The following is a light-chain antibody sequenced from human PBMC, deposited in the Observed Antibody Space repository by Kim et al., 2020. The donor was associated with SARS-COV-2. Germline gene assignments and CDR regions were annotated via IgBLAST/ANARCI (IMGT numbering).Light chain of an antibody. J-gene: IGKJ2*01. CDR1: QSVTNNY. CDR2: GAS. V-gene: IGKV3-20*01. Sequence: PGERATLSCRASQSVTNNYLAWYQQKPGQAHRLLIYGASSRATDIPDRFSGSVSGTDFTLTITRLEPEDCAVYYCQQYGSSRYTFGQGTKLEI. CDR3: QQYGSSRYT.